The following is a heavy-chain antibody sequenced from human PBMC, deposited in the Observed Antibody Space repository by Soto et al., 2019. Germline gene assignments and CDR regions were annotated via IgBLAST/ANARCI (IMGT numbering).Heavy chain of an antibody. J-gene: IGHJ6*02. Sequence: KASETLSLTCAVSGCSISSSNWWSWVRQPPGKGLEWIGEIYHSGSTNYNPSLKSRGTISVDKAKNQFSLKLSSVTAADTAVYYCARAKYYYDSSGYHYYYGMDVWGQGTTVTVSS. CDR1: GCSISSSNW. D-gene: IGHD3-22*01. CDR2: IYHSGST. V-gene: IGHV4-4*02. CDR3: ARAKYYYDSSGYHYYYGMDV.